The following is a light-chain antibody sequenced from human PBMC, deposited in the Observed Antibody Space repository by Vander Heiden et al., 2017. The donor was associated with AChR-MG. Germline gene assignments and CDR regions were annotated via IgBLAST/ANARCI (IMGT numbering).Light chain of an antibody. V-gene: IGLV3-1*01. Sequence: SYDLTQPPSASVSPGQTASITCSGEKLGSKYVRWYQQKTGQSPLLVIYQDIKRPSGIPERFSGSNSGNTATLTISGTQPMDEAAYYCQAWDSDTVVFGGGTKLTVL. J-gene: IGLJ2*01. CDR2: QDI. CDR3: QAWDSDTVV. CDR1: KLGSKY.